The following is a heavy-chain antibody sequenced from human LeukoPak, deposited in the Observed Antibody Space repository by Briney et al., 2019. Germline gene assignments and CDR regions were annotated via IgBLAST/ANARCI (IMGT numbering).Heavy chain of an antibody. CDR1: GFTVSSNY. CDR2: IYSGGST. J-gene: IGHJ4*02. Sequence: GGSLRLSCAASGFTVSSNYMSWVRQAPGKGLEWVSVIYSGGSTYYADSVKGRFTISRDNSKNTLYLQMNSLRAEDTAMYYCVPVTRYYFDYWGQGTLVTVSS. V-gene: IGHV3-66*02. CDR3: VPVTRYYFDY. D-gene: IGHD4-17*01.